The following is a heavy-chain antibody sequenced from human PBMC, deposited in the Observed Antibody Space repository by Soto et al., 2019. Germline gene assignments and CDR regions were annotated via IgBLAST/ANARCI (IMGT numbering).Heavy chain of an antibody. CDR3: AGGLDY. CDR2: ISSSSSSI. Sequence: PGGSLRLSCAASGFTFSSYSMNWVRQAPGKGLEWVSYISSSSSSIYYADSVKGRFTISRDNSKNTLYLQMNSLRVEDTAVYYCAGGLDYWGQGTLVTVSS. J-gene: IGHJ4*02. V-gene: IGHV3-48*01. CDR1: GFTFSSYS.